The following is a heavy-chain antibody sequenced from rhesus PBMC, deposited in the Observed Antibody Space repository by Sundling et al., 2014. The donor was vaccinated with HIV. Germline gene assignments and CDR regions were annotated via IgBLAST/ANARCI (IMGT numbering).Heavy chain of an antibody. Sequence: EVQLVESGGGLVQPGGSLRLSCAASGFTFDDYAMSWVRQAPGKGLEWVSRISWNSGTIYYADSVKGRFTISRDNAKNSLFLQMDRLRAEDTAVYYCTRVGYYEDDYGYSKFDYWGQGVLVTVSS. CDR1: GFTFDDYA. J-gene: IGHJ4*01. CDR2: ISWNSGTI. D-gene: IGHD3-9*01. CDR3: TRVGYYEDDYGYSKFDY. V-gene: IGHV3-134*01.